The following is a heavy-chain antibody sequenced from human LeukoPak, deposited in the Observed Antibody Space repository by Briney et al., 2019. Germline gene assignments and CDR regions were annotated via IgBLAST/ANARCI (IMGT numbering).Heavy chain of an antibody. D-gene: IGHD2/OR15-2a*01. CDR3: ARGQRILKLSRNWFGP. J-gene: IGHJ5*02. V-gene: IGHV4-30-4*08. CDR2: IYYSGST. CDR1: GGSISSGDYY. Sequence: SETLSLTCTVSGGSISSGDYYWSWIRQPPGKGLEWIGYIYYSGSTYYNPSLKSRVTISVDTSKNQFSLKLSSVTAADTAVYYRARGQRILKLSRNWFGPWGQGTLVTVSS.